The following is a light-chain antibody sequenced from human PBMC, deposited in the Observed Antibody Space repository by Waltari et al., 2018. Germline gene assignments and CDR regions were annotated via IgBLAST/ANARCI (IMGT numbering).Light chain of an antibody. V-gene: IGKV3-11*01. Sequence: EIVLTQSPATLTLSPGEMATLSCKASQSVSSYLAGYQQKPGQAPRLLIYSASNRATGLPARFSGSGSGTDFTLTISSLEPEDFAVYYCQQRSNWPRTFGQGTKVEI. CDR1: QSVSSY. CDR3: QQRSNWPRT. J-gene: IGKJ1*01. CDR2: SAS.